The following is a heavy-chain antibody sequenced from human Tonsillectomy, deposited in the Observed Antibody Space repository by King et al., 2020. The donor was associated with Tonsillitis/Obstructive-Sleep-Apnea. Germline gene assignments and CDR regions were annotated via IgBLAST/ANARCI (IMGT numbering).Heavy chain of an antibody. CDR3: ASALSLSGSYRFDY. D-gene: IGHD1-26*01. V-gene: IGHV4-59*01. J-gene: IGHJ4*02. CDR2: IYYSGST. CDR1: GGSISSYY. Sequence: VQLQESGPGLVKPSETLSLTCTVSGGSISSYYWSWIRQPPGKGLDWIGYIYYSGSTNYNPSLKSRVTISVDTSKNQFSLKLSSVTAADTAVYYCASALSLSGSYRFDYWGQGTLVTVSS.